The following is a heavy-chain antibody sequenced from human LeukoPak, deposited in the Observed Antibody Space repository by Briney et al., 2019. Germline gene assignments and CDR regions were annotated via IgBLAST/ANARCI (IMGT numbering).Heavy chain of an antibody. V-gene: IGHV3-11*01. D-gene: IGHD6-13*01. CDR3: ARSGIAAAGGYRDIDY. J-gene: IGHJ4*02. Sequence: GGSLRLSCAASGFTFSDYYMSWIRQAPGKGLEWVSYISSSGSTIYYSDSVKGRFTISRDNAKNSLYLQMNSLRAEDTAVYYCARSGIAAAGGYRDIDYWGQGTLVTVSS. CDR2: ISSSGSTI. CDR1: GFTFSDYY.